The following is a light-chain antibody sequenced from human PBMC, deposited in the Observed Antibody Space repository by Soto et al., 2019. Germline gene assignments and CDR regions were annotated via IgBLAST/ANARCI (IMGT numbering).Light chain of an antibody. Sequence: DIQMTQSPSSLSASVGDRVTITCRASQDIRNYLAWYQQKSGKVPKLLIYGASTLQSGVPSRFSGSGSGTDFTLTISYLQPEDIATYYCQKYSAAPFTFGGGTKVEIK. CDR3: QKYSAAPFT. CDR2: GAS. V-gene: IGKV1-27*01. CDR1: QDIRNY. J-gene: IGKJ4*01.